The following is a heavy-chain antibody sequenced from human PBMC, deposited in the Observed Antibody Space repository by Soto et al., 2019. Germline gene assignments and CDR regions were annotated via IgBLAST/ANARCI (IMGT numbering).Heavy chain of an antibody. D-gene: IGHD3-10*01. J-gene: IGHJ5*02. V-gene: IGHV1-69*02. CDR2: IIPILGIA. Sequence: QVQLVQSGAEVKKPGSSVKVSCKASGGTFSSYTISWVRQAPGQGLEWMGRIIPILGIANYAQKFQGRVTITADNSTSTAYMELSSLRSEDTAVYYCASTTYYYGSGSLGWFDPWGQGTLVTVSS. CDR3: ASTTYYYGSGSLGWFDP. CDR1: GGTFSSYT.